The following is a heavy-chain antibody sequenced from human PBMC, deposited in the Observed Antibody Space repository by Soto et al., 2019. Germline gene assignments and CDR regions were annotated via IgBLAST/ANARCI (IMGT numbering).Heavy chain of an antibody. CDR3: ARDGMGGTAFLGFMDS. Sequence: QVQLVESGGGVVQPGGSLRLSCAAPGSIFSGYGMHWVRQFPCKGLAWVAVIWFDGSEIYYADSVKGRFTIYRDNSNNMLYLQMNNVRAEDTAVYYCARDGMGGTAFLGFMDSWGKGTLVTVSS. CDR1: GSIFSGYG. V-gene: IGHV3-33*01. J-gene: IGHJ5*02. CDR2: IWFDGSEI. D-gene: IGHD1-7*01.